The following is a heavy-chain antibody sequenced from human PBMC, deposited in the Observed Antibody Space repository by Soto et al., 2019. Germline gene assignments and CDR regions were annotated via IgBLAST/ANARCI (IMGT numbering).Heavy chain of an antibody. CDR1: GYSFAVYC. V-gene: IGHV5-10-1*01. CDR2: IDPSDSQT. D-gene: IGHD3-22*01. J-gene: IGHJ4*02. Sequence: GESLKISCNGSGYSFAVYCITLVLQKPGKGLEWMGRIDPSDSQTYYSPSFRGHVTISVTKSITTVFLQWGSLRASDTAMYYCARQIYDSDTGPNFQYYFDSWGQGTPVTVSS. CDR3: ARQIYDSDTGPNFQYYFDS.